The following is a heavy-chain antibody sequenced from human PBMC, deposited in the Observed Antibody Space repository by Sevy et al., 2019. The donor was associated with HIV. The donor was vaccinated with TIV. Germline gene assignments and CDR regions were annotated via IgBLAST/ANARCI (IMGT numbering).Heavy chain of an antibody. J-gene: IGHJ3*01. V-gene: IGHV3-23*01. CDR1: GFTFSSYA. CDR2: ISGSGGST. Sequence: GGSLRLSCAASGFTFSSYAMSWVRQAPGKGLQWVSAISGSGGSTYYADSVKGRFTISRDNSKKTLYLQMNSLRAEDTALYYCARAGFGDGRNEENERSALDFWGQGTMVTVSS. D-gene: IGHD1-1*01. CDR3: ARAGFGDGRNEENERSALDF.